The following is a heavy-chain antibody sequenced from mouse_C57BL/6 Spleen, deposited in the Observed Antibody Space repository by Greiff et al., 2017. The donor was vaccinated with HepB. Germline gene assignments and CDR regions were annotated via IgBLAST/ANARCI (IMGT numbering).Heavy chain of an antibody. CDR2: IYPGSGST. CDR1: GYTFTSYW. CDR3: ARCDYSNYVFAY. Sequence: VQLQQPGAELVKPGASVKMSCKASGYTFTSYWITWVKQRPGQGLEWIGDIYPGSGSTNYNEKFKSKATLTVDTSSITAYMQLSSLTSEDSAVYYCARCDYSNYVFAYWGQGTLVTVSA. J-gene: IGHJ3*01. V-gene: IGHV1-55*01. D-gene: IGHD2-5*01.